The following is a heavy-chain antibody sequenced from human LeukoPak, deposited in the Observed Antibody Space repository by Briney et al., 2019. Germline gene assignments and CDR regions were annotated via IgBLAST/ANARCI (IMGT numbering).Heavy chain of an antibody. D-gene: IGHD6-13*01. CDR1: GFTVSSNY. CDR3: ANNRYSSRWRGAFDV. Sequence: QSGGSLRLSCAASGFTVSSNYMNWVRQAPGKGLEWVSSISGSDDTTYYADSVKGRFTISRDNSKNTLYLQMNSLRAEDTAVYYCANNRYSSRWRGAFDVWGQGTMVTVSS. J-gene: IGHJ3*01. CDR2: ISGSDDTT. V-gene: IGHV3-23*01.